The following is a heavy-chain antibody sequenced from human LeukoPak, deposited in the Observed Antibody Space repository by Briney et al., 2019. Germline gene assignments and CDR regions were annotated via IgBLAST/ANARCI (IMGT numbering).Heavy chain of an antibody. J-gene: IGHJ4*02. Sequence: GRSLRLYCAASGFTFSSYGMHWVRQAPGKGLEWVAVIWYDGSNKYYADSVKGRFTISRDNSKNTLYLQMNSLRAEDTAVYYCARESPKLRYEDYWGQGTLVTVSS. D-gene: IGHD3-9*01. CDR2: IWYDGSNK. CDR3: ARESPKLRYEDY. CDR1: GFTFSSYG. V-gene: IGHV3-33*01.